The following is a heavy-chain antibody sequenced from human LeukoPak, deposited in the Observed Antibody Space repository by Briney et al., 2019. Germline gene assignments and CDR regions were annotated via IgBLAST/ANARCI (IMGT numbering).Heavy chain of an antibody. V-gene: IGHV3-21*01. D-gene: IGHD4-11*01. CDR1: GVTFSRYI. J-gene: IGHJ4*02. Sequence: GGSLRLSPALSGVTFSRYITNSVSQAPGKGLEGVSFISSSSSYIYYADSVKGRFTISRDNAKNSLYLPMNSLRAEDTAVYYFSRRRFFRDYTVYRGQGTLVTVSS. CDR3: SRRRFFRDYTVY. CDR2: ISSSSSYI.